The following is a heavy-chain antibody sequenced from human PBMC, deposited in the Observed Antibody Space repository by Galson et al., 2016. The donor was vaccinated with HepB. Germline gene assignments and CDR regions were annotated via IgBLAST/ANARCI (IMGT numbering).Heavy chain of an antibody. V-gene: IGHV1-18*01. CDR3: AKDRNGGPLSSWFDP. Sequence: SVKVSCKASGYTFINYGISWVRQAPGQRPEWMGWISPYNGKTRSSEKFEGRFIMTTDTSTNTAYLELRALTPDDTAVYYCAKDRNGGPLSSWFDPWGQGTLVTVSS. CDR1: GYTFINYG. D-gene: IGHD2-8*01. J-gene: IGHJ5*02. CDR2: ISPYNGKT.